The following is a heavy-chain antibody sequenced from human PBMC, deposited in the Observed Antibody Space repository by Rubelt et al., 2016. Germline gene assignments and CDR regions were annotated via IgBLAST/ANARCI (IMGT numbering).Heavy chain of an antibody. J-gene: IGHJ4*02. CDR3: ASRFFSGSYFGY. CDR1: GFTFDDYA. D-gene: IGHD1-26*01. Sequence: EVQLVESGGGLVKPGGSLRLSCSASGFTFDDYAMHWVRQAPGKGLEWVSGISWNSGSIGYADSVKGRFTISRGNAKNSLFLQMNSLRAEDTAVYYCASRFFSGSYFGYWGQGTLVTVSS. V-gene: IGHV3-9*01. CDR2: ISWNSGSI.